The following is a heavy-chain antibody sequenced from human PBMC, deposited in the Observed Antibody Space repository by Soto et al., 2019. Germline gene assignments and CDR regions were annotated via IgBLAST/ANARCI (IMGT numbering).Heavy chain of an antibody. V-gene: IGHV1-69*08. CDR1: GGTFSSYT. D-gene: IGHD3-22*01. J-gene: IGHJ5*02. CDR3: ARDLSYYYDSSCYYDNWFDP. CDR2: IIPILGIA. Sequence: QVQLVQSGAEVKKPGSSVKVSCKASGGTFSSYTISWVRQAPGQGLEWMGRIIPILGIAHYAQKFQGRVTITADKSTSTAYMELSSLRAEDTAVYYCARDLSYYYDSSCYYDNWFDPWGQGTLVTVSS.